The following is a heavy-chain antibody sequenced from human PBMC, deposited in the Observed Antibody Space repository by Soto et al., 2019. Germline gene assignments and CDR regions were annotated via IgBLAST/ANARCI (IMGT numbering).Heavy chain of an antibody. V-gene: IGHV3-33*01. CDR2: LRDDADDA. CDR3: ARPYSSNSNWFDP. CDR1: KCAVIRGC. J-gene: IGHJ5*02. D-gene: IGHD6-19*01. Sequence: LGLCGASGKCAVIRGCRHCVRQAPGKGLEWVAVLRDDADDAYYVDSVKGRFTISRDNSKNTLYLQMNYLRAEDTAVYYCARPYSSNSNWFDPSGQRTLVSV.